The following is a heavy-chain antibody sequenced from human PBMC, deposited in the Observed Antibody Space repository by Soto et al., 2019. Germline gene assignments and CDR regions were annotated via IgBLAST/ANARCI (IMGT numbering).Heavy chain of an antibody. CDR1: GGSISSGGYY. Sequence: SETLSLTCTVSGGSISSGGYYWSWIRQHPGKGLEWIGYIYYSGSTYYNPSLKSRVTISVDTSKNQFSLKLSSVTAADTAVYYCAREDAVADYYFDYWGQGTLVTVSS. J-gene: IGHJ4*02. V-gene: IGHV4-31*03. D-gene: IGHD6-19*01. CDR2: IYYSGST. CDR3: AREDAVADYYFDY.